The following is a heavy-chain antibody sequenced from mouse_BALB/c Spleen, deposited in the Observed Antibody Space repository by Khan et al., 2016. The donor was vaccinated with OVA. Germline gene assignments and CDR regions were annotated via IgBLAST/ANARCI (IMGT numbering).Heavy chain of an antibody. J-gene: IGHJ4*01. V-gene: IGHV2-6-4*01. CDR3: ARAYYRYDGYYAMDY. CDR1: GFSLSSYN. D-gene: IGHD2-14*01. Sequence: VKLLESGPGLVAPSQSLSITCTVSGFSLSSYNINGFRRPPGKGREWRGLLWGGGGPDYNPTLKSRLSIRKDNSKSQVLLKMNSLQTDDTAMYYCARAYYRYDGYYAMDYWGQGTSVTVSS. CDR2: LWGGGGP.